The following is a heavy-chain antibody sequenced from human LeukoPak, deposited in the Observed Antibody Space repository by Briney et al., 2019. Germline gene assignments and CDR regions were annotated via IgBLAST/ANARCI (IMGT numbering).Heavy chain of an antibody. CDR3: ARSSDSSGYYLYYYYYGMDV. CDR2: IKQDGSEK. Sequence: GGSLRLSCAASGFTFSGYWMSWVRQAPGKGLEWVANIKQDGSEKYYVDSVKGRFTISRDNAKNSLYLQMNSLRAEDTAVYYCARSSDSSGYYLYYYYYGMDVWGQGTTVTVSS. V-gene: IGHV3-7*03. J-gene: IGHJ6*02. D-gene: IGHD3-22*01. CDR1: GFTFSGYW.